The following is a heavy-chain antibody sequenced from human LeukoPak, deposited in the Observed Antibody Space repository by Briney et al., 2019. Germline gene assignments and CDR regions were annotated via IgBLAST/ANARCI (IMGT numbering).Heavy chain of an antibody. CDR3: VRDSDHAPDY. D-gene: IGHD3-10*01. Sequence: ASVKVSCKTSGYIFTNYGVSWVRQAPGQGLEWMGWINVYNGHTVYAQEFQGRVTMTTDTSTSTAHMDLRSLRSDDTAVYYCVRDSDHAPDYWGQGTLVTVSS. CDR2: INVYNGHT. V-gene: IGHV1-18*01. CDR1: GYIFTNYG. J-gene: IGHJ4*02.